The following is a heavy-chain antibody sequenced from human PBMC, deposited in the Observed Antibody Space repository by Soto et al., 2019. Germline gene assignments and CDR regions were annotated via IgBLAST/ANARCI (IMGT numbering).Heavy chain of an antibody. D-gene: IGHD6-13*01. CDR1: GFAFSSYA. CDR3: AKDHSLHIAAAGSFDY. J-gene: IGHJ4*02. V-gene: IGHV3-23*01. Sequence: GGSLRLSCAASGFAFSSYAMSWVRQAPGKGLEWVSAISGSGGSTYYADSVKGRFTISRDNSKNTLYLQMNSLRAEDTAVYYCAKDHSLHIAAAGSFDYWGQGTLVTVSS. CDR2: ISGSGGST.